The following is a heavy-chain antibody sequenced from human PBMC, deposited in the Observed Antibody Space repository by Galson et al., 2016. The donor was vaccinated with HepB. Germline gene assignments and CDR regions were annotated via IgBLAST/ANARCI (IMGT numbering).Heavy chain of an antibody. D-gene: IGHD2-21*01. CDR3: ARIQCSQAWFDH. CDR1: GYTFSNYG. Sequence: SVKLSCKASGYTFSNYGMHWVRQAPGRGLEWAGLIWDVGSHENYAQTVKGRFTISRDDSTTTVYMQLNSPTAEDTAVYYCARIQCSQAWFDHWGQGSLVTVSS. V-gene: IGHV3-33*04. J-gene: IGHJ5*02. CDR2: IWDVGSHE.